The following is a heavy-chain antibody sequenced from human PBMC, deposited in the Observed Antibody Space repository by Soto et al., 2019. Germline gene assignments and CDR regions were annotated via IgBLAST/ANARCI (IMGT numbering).Heavy chain of an antibody. CDR3: ARDYYGSGYYYYGMDV. CDR1: GYTFTNYA. D-gene: IGHD3-10*01. J-gene: IGHJ6*02. V-gene: IGHV1-18*01. Sequence: ASVKVSCKASGYTFTNYAMHWVRQAPGQRLEWMGWISAYNGNTNYAQKVQGRVTMTTDTSTSTAYMELRNLRSDDTAVYYCARDYYGSGYYYYGMDVWGQGTTVTVSS. CDR2: ISAYNGNT.